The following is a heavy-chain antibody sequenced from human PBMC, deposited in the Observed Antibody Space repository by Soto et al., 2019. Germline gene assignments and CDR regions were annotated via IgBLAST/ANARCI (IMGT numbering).Heavy chain of an antibody. V-gene: IGHV3-48*03. J-gene: IGHJ4*02. D-gene: IGHD4-17*01. CDR2: ISSSSSYI. Sequence: EVQLVESGGGLVQPGGSLRLSCAASGFTFSSYEMNWVRQAPGKGLEWVSSISSSSSYIYYTDSVKGRFTISRDNAKNSLYLQMNSLRAEDTAVYYCARDDYGDYGYWGQGTLVTVSS. CDR3: ARDDYGDYGY. CDR1: GFTFSSYE.